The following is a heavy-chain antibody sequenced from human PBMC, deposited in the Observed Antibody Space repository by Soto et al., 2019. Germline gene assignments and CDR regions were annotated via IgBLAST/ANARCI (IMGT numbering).Heavy chain of an antibody. CDR3: AKYSSWYNYYYGMDV. CDR1: GFTFSSYA. V-gene: IGHV3-23*01. D-gene: IGHD6-13*01. CDR2: ISGSGGST. J-gene: IGHJ6*02. Sequence: GSLRLSCAASGFTFSSYAMSWVRQAPGKGLEWVSAISGSGGSTYYADSVKGRFTISRDNSKNTLYLQMNSLRAEDTAVYYCAKYSSWYNYYYGMDVWGQGTTVTVSS.